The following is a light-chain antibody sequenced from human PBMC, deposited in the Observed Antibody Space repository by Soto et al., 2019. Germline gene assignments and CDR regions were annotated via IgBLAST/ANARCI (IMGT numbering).Light chain of an antibody. CDR3: QYYGDSPLYT. CDR2: AAS. Sequence: EIVLTQSPGTLSLSPGERATLSCRASQSVSSRSLAWYQHKPGQAPRLLIYAASIRATSIPDRFSGSGSGTDFTLTISRLEPEDFAVYYCQYYGDSPLYTFGQGTQLEI. CDR1: QSVSSRS. V-gene: IGKV3-20*01. J-gene: IGKJ2*01.